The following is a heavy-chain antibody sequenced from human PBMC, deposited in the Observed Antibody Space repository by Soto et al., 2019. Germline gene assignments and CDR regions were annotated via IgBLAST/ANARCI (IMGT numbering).Heavy chain of an antibody. Sequence: TSETLSLTCTVSGGSISSYYWSWIRQPPGKGLEWIGYIYYSGSTNYNPSLKSRVTISVDTSKNQFSLKLSSVTAADTAVYYCARWMQGNWFDPWGQGTLVTVSS. CDR1: GGSISSYY. V-gene: IGHV4-59*01. D-gene: IGHD5-18*01. J-gene: IGHJ5*02. CDR3: ARWMQGNWFDP. CDR2: IYYSGST.